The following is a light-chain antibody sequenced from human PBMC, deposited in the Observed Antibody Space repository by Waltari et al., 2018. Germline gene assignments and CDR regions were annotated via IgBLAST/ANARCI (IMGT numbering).Light chain of an antibody. J-gene: IGLJ1*01. Sequence: QSALTQPRSVSGSPGQSVTISCTGTSSDIAVYNFVSWYQQHPGKAPRLMIYDVNKRPSGVPVRFSGSKSGNTASLTISGLQAEDEADYYCCSYAGTYTYVFGTATKVTV. CDR2: DVN. CDR3: CSYAGTYTYV. CDR1: SSDIAVYNF. V-gene: IGLV2-11*01.